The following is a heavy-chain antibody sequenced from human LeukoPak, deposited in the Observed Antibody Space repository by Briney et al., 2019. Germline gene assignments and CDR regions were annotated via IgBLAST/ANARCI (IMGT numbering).Heavy chain of an antibody. CDR3: AKGGGTERRYMDV. CDR1: GFTFSYYA. Sequence: PGGSLRLSCAAPGFTFSYYAMTWLRQAPGKGLEWVSGISGSGGSTYYPDSVKGRFTISRDNSKNTLYLQMNSLRAEDTAVYYCAKGGGTERRYMDVWGQGTTVTVSS. CDR2: ISGSGGST. J-gene: IGHJ6*02. V-gene: IGHV3-23*01. D-gene: IGHD3-16*01.